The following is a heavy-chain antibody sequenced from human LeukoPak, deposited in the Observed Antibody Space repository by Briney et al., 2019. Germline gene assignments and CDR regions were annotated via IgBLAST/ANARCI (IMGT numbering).Heavy chain of an antibody. J-gene: IGHJ5*02. CDR3: AREGPRGIAAAGTFRDDNWFDP. Sequence: ASVKVSCKASGYTFTGYYMHWMRQAPGQGLEWMGWMDPNSGGTNYAQKFQGRVTMTRDTSISIAYMELSRLRSDDTAVYYCAREGPRGIAAAGTFRDDNWFDPWGQGTLVTVSS. CDR2: MDPNSGGT. V-gene: IGHV1-2*02. CDR1: GYTFTGYY. D-gene: IGHD6-13*01.